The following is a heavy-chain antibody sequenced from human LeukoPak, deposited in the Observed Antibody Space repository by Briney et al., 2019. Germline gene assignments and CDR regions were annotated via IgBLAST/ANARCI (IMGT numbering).Heavy chain of an antibody. Sequence: GGSLRLSCAASGFTFSSYSMNWVRQAPGKGLEWVSSISSSSSYIYYADSVKGRFTISRDNAKNSLYLQMNSLRAEDTAVYYCARARPGIAAPFDYWGQGTLVTVSS. J-gene: IGHJ4*02. CDR2: ISSSSSYI. D-gene: IGHD6-13*01. CDR1: GFTFSSYS. CDR3: ARARPGIAAPFDY. V-gene: IGHV3-21*01.